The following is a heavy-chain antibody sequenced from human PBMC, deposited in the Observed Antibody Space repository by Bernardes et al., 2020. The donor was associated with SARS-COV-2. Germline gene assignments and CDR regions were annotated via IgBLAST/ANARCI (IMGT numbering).Heavy chain of an antibody. V-gene: IGHV4-59*08. CDR2: IYYSGST. J-gene: IGHJ3*02. Sequence: SETLSLTCTVSGGSISSYYWSWIRQPPGKGLEWIGYIYYSGSTNYNPSLKSRVTISVDTSKNQFSLKLSSVTAADTAVYYCARRYYDILTGYYILRDAFDIWGRGTMVTVSS. CDR1: GGSISSYY. CDR3: ARRYYDILTGYYILRDAFDI. D-gene: IGHD3-9*01.